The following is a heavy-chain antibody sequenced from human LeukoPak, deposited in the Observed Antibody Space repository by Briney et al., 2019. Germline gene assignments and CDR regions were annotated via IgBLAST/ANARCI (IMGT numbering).Heavy chain of an antibody. J-gene: IGHJ4*02. V-gene: IGHV4-4*09. CDR3: ARRAYYSGSFAGYYFDY. CDR1: GGSISSYY. Sequence: SGTLSLTCTVSGGSISSYYWSWIRQAPGKGLEWIGYIYTSRSTNYNPYLKSPVTISVDTSKNQFSLKLSSVTAADTAVYYCARRAYYSGSFAGYYFDYWGQGTLVTVSS. CDR2: IYTSRST. D-gene: IGHD1-26*01.